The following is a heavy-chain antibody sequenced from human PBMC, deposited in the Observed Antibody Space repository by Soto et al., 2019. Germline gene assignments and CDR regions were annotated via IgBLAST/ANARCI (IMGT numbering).Heavy chain of an antibody. D-gene: IGHD6-6*01. V-gene: IGHV3-49*04. CDR1: GFTVGVYA. Sequence: GGSLRLACTASGFTVGVYAVSWVRQVAGKGLEWVGFIRSKAYGGTTEYAASVKGRFTISRDDSKSIAYLQMNSLKTEDTAVYYCTRYSSYFYYYYGMDVWGQGTTVTAP. J-gene: IGHJ6*02. CDR3: TRYSSYFYYYYGMDV. CDR2: IRSKAYGGTT.